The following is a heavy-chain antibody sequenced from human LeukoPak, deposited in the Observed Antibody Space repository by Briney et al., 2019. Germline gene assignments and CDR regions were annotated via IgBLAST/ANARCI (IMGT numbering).Heavy chain of an antibody. J-gene: IGHJ4*02. Sequence: ASVKVSRKASGYSFTGYYMHWVRQAPGQGLEWMGWINPNSGGTNYAQKFQGRVTMTRDTSISTAYMELSRLRSDDTAVYYCARGHSPRGYSGYDEGGFDYWGQGTLVTVSS. D-gene: IGHD5-12*01. CDR1: GYSFTGYY. CDR3: ARGHSPRGYSGYDEGGFDY. CDR2: INPNSGGT. V-gene: IGHV1-2*02.